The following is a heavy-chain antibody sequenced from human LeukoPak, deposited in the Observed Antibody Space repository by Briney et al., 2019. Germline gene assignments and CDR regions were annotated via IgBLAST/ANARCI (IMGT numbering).Heavy chain of an antibody. CDR1: GGSFSGYY. CDR2: INHSGST. V-gene: IGHV4-34*01. D-gene: IGHD2-2*01. CDR3: ARDIVVVPAASTEDAFDI. J-gene: IGHJ3*02. Sequence: SETLSLTCAVYGGSFSGYYWSWLRQPPGKGLEWIGEINHSGSTNYNPSLKSRVTISVDTSKNQFSLKLSSVTAADTAVYYCARDIVVVPAASTEDAFDIWGQGTMVTVSS.